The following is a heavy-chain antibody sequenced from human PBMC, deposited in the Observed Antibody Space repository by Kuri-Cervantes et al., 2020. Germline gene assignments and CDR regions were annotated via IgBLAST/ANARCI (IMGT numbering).Heavy chain of an antibody. J-gene: IGHJ6*02. V-gene: IGHV3-21*01. CDR1: GFTFSSYS. Sequence: GGSLRLSCAASGFTFSSYSMNWVRQAPGKGLEWVSSISSSSSYIYYADSVKGRFTISGDNAKNSLFLQVNSLRAEDTAVYFCATLHGGSSSDFSWIYDMDVWGQGTSVTVSS. CDR2: ISSSSSYI. CDR3: ATLHGGSSSDFSWIYDMDV. D-gene: IGHD5-18*01.